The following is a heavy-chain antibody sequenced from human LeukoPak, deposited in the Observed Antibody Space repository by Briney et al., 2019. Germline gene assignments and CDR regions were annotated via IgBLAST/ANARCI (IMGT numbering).Heavy chain of an antibody. Sequence: SETLSLTCAVYGGSFSGYYWSWIRQPPGKGLEWIGEINHSGSTNYNPSLKSRVTISVDMSKNQFSLKLSSVTAADTAVYYCASRSDYGNYYTRLDYWGQGTLVTVSS. J-gene: IGHJ4*02. CDR1: GGSFSGYY. V-gene: IGHV4-34*01. CDR3: ASRSDYGNYYTRLDY. D-gene: IGHD4-11*01. CDR2: INHSGST.